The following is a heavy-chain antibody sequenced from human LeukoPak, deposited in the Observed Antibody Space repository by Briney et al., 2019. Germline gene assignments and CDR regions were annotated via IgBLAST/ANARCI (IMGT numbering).Heavy chain of an antibody. V-gene: IGHV3-49*04. Sequence: PVGSLRLSCAASGFTFSSYSMNWVRQAPGKGLEWVGFIRSKAYGGTTEYAASVKGRFTISRDDSKSIAYLQMNSLKTEDTAVYYCTRPQGSPGYSSSWGQGTLVTVSS. J-gene: IGHJ4*02. CDR2: IRSKAYGGTT. D-gene: IGHD6-13*01. CDR3: TRPQGSPGYSSS. CDR1: GFTFSSYS.